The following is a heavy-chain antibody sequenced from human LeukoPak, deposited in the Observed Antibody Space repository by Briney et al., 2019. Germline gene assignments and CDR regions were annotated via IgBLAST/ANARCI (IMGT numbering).Heavy chain of an antibody. J-gene: IGHJ6*03. CDR1: GFSFKTYS. V-gene: IGHV3-48*01. CDR2: ISSSSSTI. CDR3: ARQYYSYMDV. Sequence: GGSLRLSCAASGFSFKTYSMNWVRQAPGKGLEWVSYISSSSSTIYYADSVKGRFTISRDNAKNSLYLQMNSLRAEDTAVYYCARQYYSYMDVWGKGTTVTVSS.